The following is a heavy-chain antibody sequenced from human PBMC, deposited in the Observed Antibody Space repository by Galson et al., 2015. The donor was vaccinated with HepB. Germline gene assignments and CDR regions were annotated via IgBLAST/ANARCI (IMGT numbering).Heavy chain of an antibody. Sequence: SLRLSCAASGFTFSSYGMHWVRQAPGKGLEWVAVISYDGSNKYYADSVKGRFTISRDNSKNTLYLQMNSLRAEDTAVYYCAGGEDSSGYYWLAVFDYWGQGTLVTVSS. CDR2: ISYDGSNK. V-gene: IGHV3-30*03. J-gene: IGHJ4*02. D-gene: IGHD3-22*01. CDR3: AGGEDSSGYYWLAVFDY. CDR1: GFTFSSYG.